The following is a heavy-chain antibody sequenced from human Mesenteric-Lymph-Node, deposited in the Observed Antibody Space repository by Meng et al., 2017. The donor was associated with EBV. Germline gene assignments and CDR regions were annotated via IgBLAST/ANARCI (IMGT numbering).Heavy chain of an antibody. J-gene: IGHJ4*02. CDR1: GFTFSSYG. V-gene: IGHV3-33*08. CDR3: ARDFYGDFSKTDY. D-gene: IGHD4-17*01. CDR2: IWYDGSHE. Sequence: QVQLVESGGGVVQPGTSLGLSCAASGFTFSSYGIHWVRQAPGKGLEWVAFIWYDGSHEYYADSVKGRFTISRDNSKNTLYLEMNSLRAEDSAMYYCARDFYGDFSKTDYWGRGTLVTVSS.